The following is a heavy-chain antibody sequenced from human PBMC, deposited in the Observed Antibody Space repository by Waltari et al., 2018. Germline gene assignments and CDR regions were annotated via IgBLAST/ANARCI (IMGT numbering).Heavy chain of an antibody. Sequence: EVQLVESGGNLIQPGGSLRLSCAASGFHVRTNFIRWVRQAPGKGLEWVSIIYSGGNTYYAGSVKGRFTISRDNYKNMVYLEMNSLRAEDTAVYYCAKQSPSYTRGWYPLESWGPGTLVTVSP. CDR2: IYSGGNT. D-gene: IGHD6-19*01. V-gene: IGHV3-53*01. CDR1: GFHVRTNF. J-gene: IGHJ4*02. CDR3: AKQSPSYTRGWYPLES.